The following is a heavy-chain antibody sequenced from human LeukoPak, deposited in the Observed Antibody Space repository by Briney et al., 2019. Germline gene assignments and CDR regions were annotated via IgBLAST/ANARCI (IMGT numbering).Heavy chain of an antibody. CDR3: ARSGTAFYFDC. Sequence: GGSLRLSCAASGFTFSSYTMNWVRQAPGKGLEWVSSISSSSSYIYYADSVKGRFTISRDNAKNSLYLQMNSLRAEDTAVYYCARSGTAFYFDCWGQGTLVTVSS. J-gene: IGHJ4*01. D-gene: IGHD1-26*01. CDR1: GFTFSSYT. CDR2: ISSSSSYI. V-gene: IGHV3-21*01.